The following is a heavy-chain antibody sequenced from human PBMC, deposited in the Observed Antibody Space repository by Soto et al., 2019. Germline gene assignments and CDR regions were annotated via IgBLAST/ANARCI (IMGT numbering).Heavy chain of an antibody. V-gene: IGHV3-15*01. D-gene: IGHD2-15*01. J-gene: IGHJ4*02. Sequence: PGGSLLLSCRAAEVHLSSAGMSLVRKDPGNGVDWVGRIKSKTDGGTTDYAAPVKGRITISRDDSKNTLYLQMNSLKPEDTAVYYCTTVGPGHCSGDTCWFDYCGQGNLVTVS. CDR3: TTVGPGHCSGDTCWFDY. CDR2: IKSKTDGGTT. CDR1: EVHLSSAG.